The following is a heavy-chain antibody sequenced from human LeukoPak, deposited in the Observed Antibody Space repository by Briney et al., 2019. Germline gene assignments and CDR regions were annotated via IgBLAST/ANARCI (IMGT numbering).Heavy chain of an antibody. CDR2: IIPIFGTA. Sequence: ASVKVSCKASRGTFSSYAISWVRQAPGQGLEWMGGIIPIFGTANYAQKFQGRVTITADESTSTAYMELSSLRAEDTAVFYCAKDKVDSSGYYYGRRGFFDYWGQGTLVTVSS. CDR3: AKDKVDSSGYYYGRRGFFDY. J-gene: IGHJ4*02. V-gene: IGHV1-69*13. CDR1: RGTFSSYA. D-gene: IGHD3-22*01.